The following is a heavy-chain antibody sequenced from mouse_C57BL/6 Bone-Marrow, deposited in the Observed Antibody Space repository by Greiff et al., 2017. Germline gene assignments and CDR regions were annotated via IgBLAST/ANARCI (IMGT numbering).Heavy chain of an antibody. D-gene: IGHD1-1*01. V-gene: IGHV14-4*01. J-gene: IGHJ2*01. CDR3: THYYYGSYYFDY. Sequence: EVQRVESGAELVRPGASVKLSCTASGFNIKDDYMHWVKQRPEQGLEWIGWIDPENGDTEYASKFQGKATITADTSSNTAYLQLSSLTSEDTAVYYCTHYYYGSYYFDYWGQGTTLTVSS. CDR2: IDPENGDT. CDR1: GFNIKDDY.